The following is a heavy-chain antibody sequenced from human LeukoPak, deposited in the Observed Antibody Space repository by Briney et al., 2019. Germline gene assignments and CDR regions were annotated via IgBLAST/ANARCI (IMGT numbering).Heavy chain of an antibody. CDR2: ISSSGSTI. D-gene: IGHD4-17*01. CDR1: GFTFSDYY. Sequence: GGSLRLSCAASGFTFSDYYMSWIRQAPGKGLEWVSYISSSGSTIYYADSVKGRFTISRDNAKNSLYLQMNSLRAEDTAVYYCAKVYWGAVTTPVNAFHIWGQGTMVTVSS. CDR3: AKVYWGAVTTPVNAFHI. J-gene: IGHJ3*02. V-gene: IGHV3-11*04.